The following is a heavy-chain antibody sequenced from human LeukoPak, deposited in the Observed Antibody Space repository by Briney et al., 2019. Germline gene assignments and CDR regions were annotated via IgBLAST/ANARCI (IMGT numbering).Heavy chain of an antibody. J-gene: IGHJ5*02. CDR2: IYTSGST. V-gene: IGHV4-4*07. CDR3: ARDIDWNFLS. CDR1: GASISNYY. D-gene: IGHD1-7*01. Sequence: PSETLSLTCSVSGASISNYYWSWIRQPAGKGLEWIGRIYTSGSTNYNPSLKSRVTISVDTSKNQFSLRLTSVTAADTAVYYCARDIDWNFLSWGQGTLVTVSS.